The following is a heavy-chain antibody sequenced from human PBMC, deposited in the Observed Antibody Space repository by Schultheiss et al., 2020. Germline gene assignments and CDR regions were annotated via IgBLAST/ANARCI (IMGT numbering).Heavy chain of an antibody. CDR1: GFTFSSYW. CDR3: ARGFGRSWSGDWYFDL. J-gene: IGHJ2*01. V-gene: IGHV3-15*04. CDR2: IESKTDGGTT. Sequence: GESLKISCAASGFTFSSYWMSWVRQAPGKGLEWVGRIESKTDGGTTDYAAPVKGRFTISRDDSKNTLYLQMNSLRAEDTAVYYCARGFGRSWSGDWYFDLCGRGTLVNVSS. D-gene: IGHD6-13*01.